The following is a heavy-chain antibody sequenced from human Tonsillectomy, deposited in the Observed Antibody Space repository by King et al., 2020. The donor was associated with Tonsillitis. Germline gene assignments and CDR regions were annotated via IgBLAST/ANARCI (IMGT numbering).Heavy chain of an antibody. CDR2: ISGIGDRT. V-gene: IGHV3-23*04. D-gene: IGHD3-22*01. J-gene: IGHJ4*02. Sequence: VQLVESGGGLVQPGGSLRLSCAASGFTFNNYAMSWVRQAPGKGLEWVSAISGIGDRTYYGDSVKGRFTTSRTNSKKTLYLQLNSLSAEDTAVYYCAKDGGYYDSSGYYYDWGQGTLVTVSS. CDR3: AKDGGYYDSSGYYYD. CDR1: GFTFNNYA.